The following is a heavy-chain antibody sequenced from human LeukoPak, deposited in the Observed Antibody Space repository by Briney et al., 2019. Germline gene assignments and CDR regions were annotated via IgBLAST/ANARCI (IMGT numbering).Heavy chain of an antibody. Sequence: SETLSHTCAVYGGSFSGYYWSWIRQPPGKGLEWIGEINHSGSTNYNPSLKSRVTISVDTSKNQFSLKLSSVTAADTAVYYCARGLLGYCSSTSCGGCWFDPWGQGTLVTVSS. D-gene: IGHD2-2*01. CDR1: GGSFSGYY. J-gene: IGHJ5*02. CDR2: INHSGST. CDR3: ARGLLGYCSSTSCGGCWFDP. V-gene: IGHV4-34*01.